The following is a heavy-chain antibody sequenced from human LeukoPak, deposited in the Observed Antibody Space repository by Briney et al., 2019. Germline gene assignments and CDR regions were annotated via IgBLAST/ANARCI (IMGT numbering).Heavy chain of an antibody. J-gene: IGHJ3*01. CDR3: ARSPHSAGIAFDV. V-gene: IGHV3-48*04. CDR2: ISSSSSTI. CDR1: GFTFSSYS. D-gene: IGHD6-13*01. Sequence: PGGSLRLSCAASGFTFSSYSMNWVRQAPGKGLEWVSYISSSSSTIYYADPVKGRFTISRDNAKNSRYLQMNSLRAEDTAVYYCARSPHSAGIAFDVWGQGTVVTVSS.